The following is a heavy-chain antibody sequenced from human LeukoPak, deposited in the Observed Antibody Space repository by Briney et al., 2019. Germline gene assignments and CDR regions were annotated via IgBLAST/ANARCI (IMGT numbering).Heavy chain of an antibody. Sequence: SETLSLTCAVYGGSFSGYYWTWIRKPPGKGLEWIGEINHSGSTNYNPSLKSRVTISVDTSKNQFSLKLSSVTAADTAVYYCARGQPTYSSSWYANYWGQGTLVTVSS. CDR3: ARGQPTYSSSWYANY. D-gene: IGHD6-13*01. CDR2: INHSGST. CDR1: GGSFSGYY. V-gene: IGHV4-34*01. J-gene: IGHJ4*02.